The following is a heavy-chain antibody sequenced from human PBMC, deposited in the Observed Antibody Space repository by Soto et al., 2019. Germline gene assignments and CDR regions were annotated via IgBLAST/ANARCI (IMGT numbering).Heavy chain of an antibody. V-gene: IGHV1-46*01. D-gene: IGHD3-16*01. J-gene: IGHJ4*02. CDR1: GYTFTKFH. CDR2: IDPSGGVT. Sequence: GASAKVCCKASGYTFTKFHIHWVRQAPGQGLEWMGMIDPSGGVTRDAQRFQGRITMTSDTSTSSVYMELRGLTSEDTAVYYCARDLIGHDNYETIGYYFDHWGPGTLVTVSS. CDR3: ARDLIGHDNYETIGYYFDH.